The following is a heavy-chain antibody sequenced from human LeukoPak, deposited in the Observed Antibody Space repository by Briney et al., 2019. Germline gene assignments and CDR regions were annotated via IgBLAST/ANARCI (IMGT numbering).Heavy chain of an antibody. J-gene: IGHJ6*03. CDR1: GGSISSGSYY. CDR2: IYTSGST. CDR3: ARDGRGWEPPYYYYYMDV. D-gene: IGHD1-26*01. Sequence: PSETLSLTCTVSGGSISSGSYYWSRIRQPAGKGLEWIGRIYTSGSTNYNPSLKSRVTISVDTSKNQFSLKQSSVTAADTAVYYCARDGRGWEPPYYYYYMDVWGKGTTVTVSS. V-gene: IGHV4-61*02.